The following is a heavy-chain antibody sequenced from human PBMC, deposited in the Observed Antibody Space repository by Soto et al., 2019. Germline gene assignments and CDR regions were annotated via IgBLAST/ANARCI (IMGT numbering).Heavy chain of an antibody. CDR2: ISAAGDP. V-gene: IGHV3-13*05. CDR3: ARTDRDFYGLDV. Sequence: EVQLVESGGGLVQPGGSLRLSCEASGFTFRTSDMHWVRQGTGKGLEWVSGISAAGDPAYADSVEGRFTISRENAQNSFLLQMNSLRVGDTAVYYCARTDRDFYGLDVWGQGTTVIVSS. J-gene: IGHJ6*02. CDR1: GFTFRTSD.